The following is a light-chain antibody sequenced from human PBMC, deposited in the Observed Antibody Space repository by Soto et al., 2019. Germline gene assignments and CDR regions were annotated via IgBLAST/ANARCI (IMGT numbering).Light chain of an antibody. V-gene: IGLV3-27*01. CDR1: VLAKKY. Sequence: SYELTQPSSVSVSPGQTARITCSGDVLAKKYARWFQQKPGQAPVLVIYKDSERPSGIPERFSGSSSGTTVTLTISGAQVEDEADYYCYSAADNNGVFGRGTKLTVL. CDR2: KDS. CDR3: YSAADNNGV. J-gene: IGLJ3*02.